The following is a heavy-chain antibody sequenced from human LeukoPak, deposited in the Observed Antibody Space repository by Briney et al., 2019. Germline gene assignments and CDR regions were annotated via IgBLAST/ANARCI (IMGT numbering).Heavy chain of an antibody. V-gene: IGHV3-23*01. D-gene: IGHD6-19*01. Sequence: GGSLRLSCAASGFTFSSYAMSWVRQAPGKGLEWVSAISGSGGSTYYADSVKGRFTISRDNSKNTLCLQMNSLRAEDTAVYYCAKAPIAVRYMDVWGKGTTVTVSS. CDR3: AKAPIAVRYMDV. CDR2: ISGSGGST. CDR1: GFTFSSYA. J-gene: IGHJ6*03.